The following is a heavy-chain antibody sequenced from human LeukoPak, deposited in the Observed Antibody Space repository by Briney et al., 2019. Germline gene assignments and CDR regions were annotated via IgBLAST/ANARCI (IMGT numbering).Heavy chain of an antibody. CDR1: GGSINNYY. Sequence: SETLSLTCSVSGGSINNYYWSWIRQPPGERPEYIGYIHFSGSAGYNPSLKSRVTISVDTSQKQFSLKLTSVTAADTAVYYRARHEPAWRGAFDIWGQGTMVTVSS. V-gene: IGHV4-59*08. J-gene: IGHJ3*02. CDR2: IHFSGSA. CDR3: ARHEPAWRGAFDI. D-gene: IGHD1-14*01.